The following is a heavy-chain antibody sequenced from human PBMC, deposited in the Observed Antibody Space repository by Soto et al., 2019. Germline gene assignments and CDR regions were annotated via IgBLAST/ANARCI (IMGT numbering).Heavy chain of an antibody. J-gene: IGHJ4*02. D-gene: IGHD3-22*01. CDR3: ARGWRYYDSSGYRGDCFEY. Sequence: PSETLSLTCTVSGGSISSGGYYWSWIRQHPGKGLVWIGYIYYSGSTYYNPSLKSRVTISADTSKNQFSLKLSSVTAADTAVYYCARGWRYYDSSGYRGDCFEYWGQGTLVTVSS. CDR2: IYYSGST. CDR1: GGSISSGGYY. V-gene: IGHV4-31*03.